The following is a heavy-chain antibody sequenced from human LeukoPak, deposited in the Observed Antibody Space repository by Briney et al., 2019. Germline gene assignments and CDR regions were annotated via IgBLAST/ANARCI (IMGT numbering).Heavy chain of an antibody. V-gene: IGHV3-74*01. CDR1: GFTFSSYW. D-gene: IGHD6-19*01. Sequence: GGSLRLSCAASGFTFSSYWMDWVRQAPGKGLVWVSRIKTDGSSTSYADSVKGRFTISRDNAKDTLYMQMNSLRAEDTAVYYCARERSSGWSDYWGQGTLVTVSS. CDR3: ARERSSGWSDY. CDR2: IKTDGSST. J-gene: IGHJ4*02.